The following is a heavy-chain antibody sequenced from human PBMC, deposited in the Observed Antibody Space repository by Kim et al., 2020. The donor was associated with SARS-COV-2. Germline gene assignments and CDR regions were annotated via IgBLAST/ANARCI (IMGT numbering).Heavy chain of an antibody. CDR1: GFTFSSYS. J-gene: IGHJ6*02. V-gene: IGHV3-21*01. D-gene: IGHD2-2*01. CDR2: ISSSSSYI. CDR3: ARVVGDIVVVPAAMSDYGMDV. Sequence: GGSLRLSCAASGFTFSSYSMNWVRQAPGKGLEWVSSISSSSSYIYYADSVKGRFTISRDNAKNSLYVQMNSLRAEDTAVYYCARVVGDIVVVPAAMSDYGMDVWGQGTTVTVSS.